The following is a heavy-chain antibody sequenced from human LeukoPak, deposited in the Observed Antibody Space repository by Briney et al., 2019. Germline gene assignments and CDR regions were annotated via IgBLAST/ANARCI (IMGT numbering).Heavy chain of an antibody. CDR3: ARAARDSIGYMDV. Sequence: SETLSLTCAVSGGSISSGAYSWGWMRQPPGKGLEWIGYIYYSGSSYYNPSLTSRVTISVDTSKNQVSLKLSSVTAADTAVYYCARAARDSIGYMDVWGKGTTVTVSS. D-gene: IGHD6-6*01. CDR2: IYYSGSS. CDR1: GGSISSGAYS. J-gene: IGHJ6*03. V-gene: IGHV4-30-4*07.